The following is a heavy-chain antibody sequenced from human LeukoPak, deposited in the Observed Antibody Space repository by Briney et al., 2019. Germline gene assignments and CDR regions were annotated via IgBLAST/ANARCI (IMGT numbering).Heavy chain of an antibody. V-gene: IGHV1-69*05. J-gene: IGHJ6*03. CDR2: IIPIFGTA. Sequence: SVKVSCKASGGTFSSYAISWVRQAPGRGLEWMGRIIPIFGTANYAQKFQGRVTITTDESTSTAYMELSSLRSEDTAVYYCARDSGKVKRITMVRGVPYYYYYYMDVWGKGTTVTVSS. CDR1: GGTFSSYA. CDR3: ARDSGKVKRITMVRGVPYYYYYYMDV. D-gene: IGHD3-10*01.